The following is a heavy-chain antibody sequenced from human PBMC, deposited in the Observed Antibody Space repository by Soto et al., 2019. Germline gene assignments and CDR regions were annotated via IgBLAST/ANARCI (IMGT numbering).Heavy chain of an antibody. CDR1: GYTFTGYY. D-gene: IGHD4-4*01. CDR2: MNPNSGAT. V-gene: IGHV1-2*04. J-gene: IGHJ6*02. CDR3: ARDRKGTTVITSGLYGMDV. Sequence: ASVKVSCKASGYTFTGYYMQWVRQAPGQGLEWMGWMNPNSGATNYAQKFRGWVSMTRDMSINTAYMELSRLGPDDTAVYYCARDRKGTTVITSGLYGMDVWGQGTTVNVSS.